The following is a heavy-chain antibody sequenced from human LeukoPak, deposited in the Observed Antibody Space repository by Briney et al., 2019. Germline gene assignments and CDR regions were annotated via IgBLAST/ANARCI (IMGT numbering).Heavy chain of an antibody. CDR2: IYHSGST. V-gene: IGHV4-30-2*01. CDR3: ARGTYGSGSRSFDY. D-gene: IGHD3-10*01. Sequence: PSETLSLTCTVSGGSISSGGYYWSWIRQPPGKGLEWIGYIYHSGSTYYNPSLKSRVTISVDTSKNQFSLKLSSVTAADTAVYYCARGTYGSGSRSFDYWGQGTLVTVSS. CDR1: GGSISSGGYY. J-gene: IGHJ4*02.